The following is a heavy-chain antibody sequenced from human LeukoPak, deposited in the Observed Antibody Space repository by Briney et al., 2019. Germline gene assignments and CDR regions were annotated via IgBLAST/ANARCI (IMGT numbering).Heavy chain of an antibody. V-gene: IGHV3-49*03. J-gene: IGHJ4*02. Sequence: HSGGSLRLSCSASGFTFDDYAVSWFRQAPGRGLDWVGFIRSKAFGGTPEYAASVRGRFTISRDDSKSIAYLQMNSLKTEDTAVYYCTRNTVTVHFDYWSQGTLVTVSS. CDR3: TRNTVTVHFDY. CDR2: IRSKAFGGTP. D-gene: IGHD4-17*01. CDR1: GFTFDDYA.